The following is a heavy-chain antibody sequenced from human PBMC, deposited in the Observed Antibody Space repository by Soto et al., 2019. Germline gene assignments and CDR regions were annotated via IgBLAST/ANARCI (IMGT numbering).Heavy chain of an antibody. CDR3: ARDQGYDYVWGSYRYDAFDI. CDR1: VFTFSSYS. J-gene: IGHJ3*02. V-gene: IGHV3-21*01. Sequence: PWWSLRLSCSASVFTFSSYSMNWLRQAPGKGLEWVSSISSSSSYIYYADSVKGRFTISRDNAKNSLYLQMNSLRAEDTAVYYCARDQGYDYVWGSYRYDAFDIWGQGTMVTVSS. CDR2: ISSSSSYI. D-gene: IGHD3-16*02.